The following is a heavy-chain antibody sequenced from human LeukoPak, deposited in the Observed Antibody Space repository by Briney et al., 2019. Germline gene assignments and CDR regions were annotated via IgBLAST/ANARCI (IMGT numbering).Heavy chain of an antibody. D-gene: IGHD2-8*02. J-gene: IGHJ6*03. V-gene: IGHV4-39*01. CDR1: GASISRSDYY. CDR2: IYDSGSI. CDR3: ARLGHCTGGSCYQYYYMDV. Sequence: SETLSLTCTVSGASISRSDYYWGWIRQPPGKGLEWIGSIYDSGSIYYNPSLKSRLTISEDTSKNQFSLKMNSVTAADTAVYYCARLGHCTGGSCYQYYYMDVWGKGTMVTISS.